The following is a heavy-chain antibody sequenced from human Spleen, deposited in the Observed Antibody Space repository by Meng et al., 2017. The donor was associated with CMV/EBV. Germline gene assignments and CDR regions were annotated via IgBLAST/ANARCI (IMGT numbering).Heavy chain of an antibody. V-gene: IGHV3-74*01. CDR1: GFTFSSYW. J-gene: IGHJ2*01. CDR2: INSDGSRT. CDR3: ARDETKYWYFDL. D-gene: IGHD1/OR15-1a*01. Sequence: GESLKISCAASGFTFSSYWMHWVRQAPGKGLVWVSRINSDGSRTSYADSVKGRFTISRDNAKNTLYLQMNSLRAEDTAVYYCARDETKYWYFDLWGRGTLVTVSS.